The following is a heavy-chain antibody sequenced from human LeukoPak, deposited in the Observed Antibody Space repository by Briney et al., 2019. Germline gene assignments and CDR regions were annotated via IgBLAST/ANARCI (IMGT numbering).Heavy chain of an antibody. D-gene: IGHD3-9*01. CDR1: GYTCTSYG. V-gene: IGHV1-18*01. J-gene: IGHJ4*02. CDR2: ISAYNGNT. Sequence: ASVKVSCKASGYTCTSYGISWVRQAPGHGLEWMGWISAYNGNTNYAQKLQGRVTMTTDTSTSTAYMELRSLRSDDTAVYYCTQTPYYDILTGQLGQYYFDYWGQGTLVTVSS. CDR3: TQTPYYDILTGQLGQYYFDY.